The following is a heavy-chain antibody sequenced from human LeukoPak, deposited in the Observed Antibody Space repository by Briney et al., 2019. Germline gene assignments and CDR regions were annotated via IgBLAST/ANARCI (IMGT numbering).Heavy chain of an antibody. CDR3: ARDHKAYYYDSSGYYLDY. CDR2: IYSGGST. Sequence: GGSLRLSCAASGFTVSSNYMSWVRQAPGKGLEWVSAIYSGGSTYYAASVKGRFTISRDNSKNTLYLQMNSLRTEDTAVYYCARDHKAYYYDSSGYYLDYWGQGTLVTVSS. CDR1: GFTVSSNY. D-gene: IGHD3-22*01. J-gene: IGHJ4*02. V-gene: IGHV3-53*01.